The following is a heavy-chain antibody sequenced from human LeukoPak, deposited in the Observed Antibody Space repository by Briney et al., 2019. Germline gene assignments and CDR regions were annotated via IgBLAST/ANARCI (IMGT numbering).Heavy chain of an antibody. J-gene: IGHJ4*02. CDR2: IYYSGST. CDR1: GGSISSGGYY. CDR3: ARGTEDIVLMVYAIGYYFDY. V-gene: IGHV4-31*01. Sequence: KPSETLSLTCTVSGGSISSGGYYWRWSRQHRGRGLEWIVYIYYSGSTYYNPSLTSPVTISVDTSKNQFSLKLSSVTAADTAVYYCARGTEDIVLMVYAIGYYFDYWGQGTLVTVSS. D-gene: IGHD2-8*01.